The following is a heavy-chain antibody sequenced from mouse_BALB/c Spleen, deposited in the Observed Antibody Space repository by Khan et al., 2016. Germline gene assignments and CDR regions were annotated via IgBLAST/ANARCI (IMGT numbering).Heavy chain of an antibody. CDR1: GYTFTNYG. J-gene: IGHJ3*01. D-gene: IGHD1-1*01. CDR3: ARGYYSSCLFAY. CDR2: INTNTGEP. Sequence: QIQLVQSGPELKKPGETVKISCKASGYTFTNYGMNWVKQAPGKGLKWMGWINTNTGEPTYAEEFKGRFAFSLETYASTAYLQIYNLKNEDTATYSYARGYYSSCLFAYWGQGTLVTVSA. V-gene: IGHV9-3*02.